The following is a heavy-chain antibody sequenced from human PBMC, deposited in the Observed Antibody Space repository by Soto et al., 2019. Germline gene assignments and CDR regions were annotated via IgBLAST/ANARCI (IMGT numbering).Heavy chain of an antibody. Sequence: PGGSLRLSCAASGFAFSSYAMYWVRQAPGKGLEWVSAFSGDGSTTYYADSVKGRFTISRDNSKNTLYLQMNSLRAEDTAVYYCANGQNHESRLDYWGQVTLVTVSS. V-gene: IGHV3-23*01. CDR3: ANGQNHESRLDY. CDR2: FSGDGSTT. D-gene: IGHD6-19*01. CDR1: GFAFSSYA. J-gene: IGHJ4*02.